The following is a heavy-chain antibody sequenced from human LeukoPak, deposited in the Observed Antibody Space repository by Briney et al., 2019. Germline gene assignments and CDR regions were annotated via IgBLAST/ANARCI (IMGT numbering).Heavy chain of an antibody. Sequence: PGRSLRLSCAASGFTFGDYAMHWVRQTPGKGLEWVSGISWNGGRIGYADSVEGRFTISRDNSKNTLYLQMNSLRAEDTAVYYCAKLSLTPVGANPLRYYYYGMDVWGQGTTVTVSS. CDR1: GFTFGDYA. CDR3: AKLSLTPVGANPLRYYYYGMDV. J-gene: IGHJ6*02. CDR2: ISWNGGRI. V-gene: IGHV3-9*01. D-gene: IGHD1-26*01.